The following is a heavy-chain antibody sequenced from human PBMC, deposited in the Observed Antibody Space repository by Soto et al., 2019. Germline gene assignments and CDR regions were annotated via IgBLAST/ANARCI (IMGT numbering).Heavy chain of an antibody. D-gene: IGHD3-10*01. Sequence: SETLSLTCAVYGGSFSGYYWSWIRQPPGKGLEWIGEINHSGSTNYNPSLKSRVTISVDTSKNQFSLKRSSVTAADTAVYYCARGYYYGSGSYKYWGQGTLVTVSS. J-gene: IGHJ4*02. CDR3: ARGYYYGSGSYKY. CDR2: INHSGST. CDR1: GGSFSGYY. V-gene: IGHV4-34*01.